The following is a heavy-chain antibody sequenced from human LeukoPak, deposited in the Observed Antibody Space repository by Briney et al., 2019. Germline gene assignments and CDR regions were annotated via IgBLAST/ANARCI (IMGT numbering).Heavy chain of an antibody. J-gene: IGHJ4*02. CDR1: GFTFSSYA. CDR3: AKGYYDYVWGSYYFDY. D-gene: IGHD3-16*01. Sequence: PRGSLRLSCAASGFTFSSYAMSWVRQAPGKGLEWVSAISGSGGSTYYADSVKGRFTISRDNSRDTLYLQMNGLRAEDTAVYYCAKGYYDYVWGSYYFDYWGQGTLVTVSS. CDR2: ISGSGGST. V-gene: IGHV3-23*01.